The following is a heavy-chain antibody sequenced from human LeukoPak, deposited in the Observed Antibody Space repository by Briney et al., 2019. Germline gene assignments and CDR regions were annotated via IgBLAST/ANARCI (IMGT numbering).Heavy chain of an antibody. J-gene: IGHJ3*01. Sequence: GGSLRLSCAASGFTFSNAWMSWVRQAPGKGLEWVGRIKSKTDGGTTDYAAPVKGRFTISRDDSKNTLYLHMNSLRAEDTAVYFCARDRYYDSTGYNNHDALDVWGQGTMVTVSS. CDR2: IKSKTDGGTT. D-gene: IGHD3-22*01. CDR3: ARDRYYDSTGYNNHDALDV. V-gene: IGHV3-15*01. CDR1: GFTFSNAW.